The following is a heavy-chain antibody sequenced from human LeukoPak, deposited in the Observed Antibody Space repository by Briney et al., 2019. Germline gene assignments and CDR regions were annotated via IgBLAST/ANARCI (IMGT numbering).Heavy chain of an antibody. CDR2: ISGSGGST. J-gene: IGHJ4*02. CDR3: AKCTLQYDSSGYPLRTHFDY. D-gene: IGHD3-22*01. Sequence: PGGSLRLSCIASGFTFSSYAMSWVRQAPGKGLEWVSAISGSGGSTYYADSVKGRFTISRDNSKNTLYLQMNSLRAEDTAVYYCAKCTLQYDSSGYPLRTHFDYWGQGTLVTVSS. CDR1: GFTFSSYA. V-gene: IGHV3-23*01.